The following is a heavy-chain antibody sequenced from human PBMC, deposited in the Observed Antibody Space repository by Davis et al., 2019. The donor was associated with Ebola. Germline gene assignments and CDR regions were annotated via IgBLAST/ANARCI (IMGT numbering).Heavy chain of an antibody. Sequence: ASVKVSYKTSGYTFTNYDITWVRQAPGQGLEWMGWMNPHSGDTGYAQKFQGRVTMTRDTSIATAYMELISLRSDDTAVYYCARGEYSGNNWFDPWGQGTLVTVSS. J-gene: IGHJ5*02. CDR3: ARGEYSGNNWFDP. CDR1: GYTFTNYD. D-gene: IGHD1-26*01. V-gene: IGHV1-8*01. CDR2: MNPHSGDT.